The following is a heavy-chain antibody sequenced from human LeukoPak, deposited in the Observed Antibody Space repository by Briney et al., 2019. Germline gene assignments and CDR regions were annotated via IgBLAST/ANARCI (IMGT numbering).Heavy chain of an antibody. J-gene: IGHJ4*02. Sequence: PGGSLRLSCAASGFTFSSYWMHWVRQAPGRGLVWVSRINSDGTSTTYADSVKGRSTISRDNAKDTLYLQMNSLRAEDTAIYYCARGLSGYSSALGYWGQGTLVTVSS. CDR2: INSDGTST. CDR1: GFTFSSYW. V-gene: IGHV3-74*01. CDR3: ARGLSGYSSALGY. D-gene: IGHD6-25*01.